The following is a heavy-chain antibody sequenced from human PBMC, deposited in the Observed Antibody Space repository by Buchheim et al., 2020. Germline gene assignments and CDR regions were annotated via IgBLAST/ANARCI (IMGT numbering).Heavy chain of an antibody. CDR3: AKDRGYCSSTSCYSDHYYGMDV. CDR1: GFTFDDYA. CDR2: ISWDGGST. D-gene: IGHD2-2*02. V-gene: IGHV3-43D*04. J-gene: IGHJ6*02. Sequence: EMQLVESGGVVVQPGGSLRLSCAASGFTFDDYAMHWVRQAPGKGLEWVSLISWDGGSTYYADSVKGRFTISRENSKKSLYLQMNSLRAEDTALYYCAKDRGYCSSTSCYSDHYYGMDVWGQGTT.